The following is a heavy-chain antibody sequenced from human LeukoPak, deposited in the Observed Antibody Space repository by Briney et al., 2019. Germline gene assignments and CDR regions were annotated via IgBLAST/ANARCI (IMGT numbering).Heavy chain of an antibody. CDR1: GGSISSYY. V-gene: IGHV4-59*05. Sequence: PSETLSLTCTVSGGSISSYYWSWIRQPPGKGLEWLGSFDYSGSTYYKPSLKSRVTISVDTSKNQFSLKLSSVTAADTAVYYCARDTISSGGYYWGQGTLVTVSS. CDR2: FDYSGST. CDR3: ARDTISSGGYY. D-gene: IGHD3-22*01. J-gene: IGHJ4*02.